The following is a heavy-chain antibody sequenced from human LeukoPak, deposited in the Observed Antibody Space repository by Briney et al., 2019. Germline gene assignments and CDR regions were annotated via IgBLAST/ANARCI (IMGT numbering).Heavy chain of an antibody. CDR3: AVFGMRSGSYPDIDY. CDR1: GYTFTGYH. CDR2: INPNSGGT. D-gene: IGHD3-10*01. Sequence: ASVKVSCKASGYTFTGYHMHWVRQAPGQGLEWMGWINPNSGGTNYAQKFQGRVTMTRDTSISTAYMELSRLRSDDTAVYYCAVFGMRSGSYPDIDYWGQGTLVTVSS. V-gene: IGHV1-2*02. J-gene: IGHJ4*02.